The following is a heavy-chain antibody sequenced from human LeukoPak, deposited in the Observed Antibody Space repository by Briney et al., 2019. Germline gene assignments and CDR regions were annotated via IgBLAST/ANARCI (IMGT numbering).Heavy chain of an antibody. J-gene: IGHJ3*02. CDR1: GFTFSSYW. CDR2: IKQDGSEK. D-gene: IGHD3-22*01. Sequence: GGSLRLSCAASGFTFSSYWMSWVRQAPGKGLEWVANIKQDGSEKYYVDSVKGRFTISRDNAKNSLYLQMNSLRAEDTAVYYCARDSIGDYYDSSGYYYAFDIWGQGTMVTVSS. V-gene: IGHV3-7*01. CDR3: ARDSIGDYYDSSGYYYAFDI.